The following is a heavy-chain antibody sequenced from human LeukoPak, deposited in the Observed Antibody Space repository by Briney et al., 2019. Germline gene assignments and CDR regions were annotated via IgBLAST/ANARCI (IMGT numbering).Heavy chain of an antibody. CDR1: GFTVSSYE. CDR2: ISSSGSTI. V-gene: IGHV3-48*03. J-gene: IGHJ4*02. Sequence: GGSLRLSCAASGFTVSSYEMNWVRQAPGKGLEWVSYISSSGSTIYYADSVKGRFTISRDNAKNSLYLQMNSLRAEDTAVYYCARDGPKGDYWGQGTLVTVSS. CDR3: ARDGPKGDY.